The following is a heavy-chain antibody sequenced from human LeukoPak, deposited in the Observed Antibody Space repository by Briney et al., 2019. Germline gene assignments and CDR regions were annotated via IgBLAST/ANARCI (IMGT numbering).Heavy chain of an antibody. CDR3: AKDPYLVGATTN. J-gene: IGHJ4*02. Sequence: PGGSLRLSCAASGFTFSSYWMHWVRQAPGKGPVWVSYITTDGSATAYADSVKGRFTISRDNSKNTLYLQMNSLRAEDTAVYYCAKDPYLVGATTNWGQGTLVTVSS. CDR2: ITTDGSAT. CDR1: GFTFSSYW. D-gene: IGHD1-26*01. V-gene: IGHV3-74*01.